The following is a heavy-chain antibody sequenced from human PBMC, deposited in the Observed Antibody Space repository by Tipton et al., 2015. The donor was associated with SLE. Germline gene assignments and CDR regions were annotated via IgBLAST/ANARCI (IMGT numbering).Heavy chain of an antibody. CDR3: ASSSSLDAFDI. Sequence: TLSLTCTVSGGSISGSSYYWGWIRQPPGKGLEWIGSIYYSGSTYYNPPLKSRVTISVDTSKNQFSLKLSSVTAADTAVYYCASSSSLDAFDIWGQGTMVTVSS. J-gene: IGHJ3*02. D-gene: IGHD2-2*01. CDR2: IYYSGST. V-gene: IGHV4-39*07. CDR1: GGSISGSSYY.